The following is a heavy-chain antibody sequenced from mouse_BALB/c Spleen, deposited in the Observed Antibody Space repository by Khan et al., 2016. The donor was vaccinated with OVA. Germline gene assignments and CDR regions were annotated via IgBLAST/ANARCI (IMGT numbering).Heavy chain of an antibody. V-gene: IGHV1-20*02. D-gene: IGHD2-1*01. CDR3: ARIYRSDLDY. CDR1: GYSFTGYF. Sequence: IQLVQSGPELVKPGASVKISCKASGYSFTGYFMNWVMQSHGKSLEWIGRINPHIGETFYNQKFKGKATLTVDESSSTAHLELRSLASEDSAVYECARIYRSDLDYWGQGTTLTVSS. J-gene: IGHJ2*01. CDR2: INPHIGET.